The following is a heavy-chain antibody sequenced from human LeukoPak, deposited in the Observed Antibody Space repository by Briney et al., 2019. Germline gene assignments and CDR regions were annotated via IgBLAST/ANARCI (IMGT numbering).Heavy chain of an antibody. CDR3: AKARGSGWHDPWYLDY. D-gene: IGHD6-19*01. J-gene: IGHJ4*02. CDR1: GFTFSNYA. CDR2: IWFDGTNK. V-gene: IGHV3-33*06. Sequence: GASVKVSCKASGFTFSNYAMNWVRQAPGTGLELVAVIWFDGTNKYYGDSVRGRFTISRDNSKNRLYLQMNSLKAEDTAVYYCAKARGSGWHDPWYLDYWGQGTLVTVSS.